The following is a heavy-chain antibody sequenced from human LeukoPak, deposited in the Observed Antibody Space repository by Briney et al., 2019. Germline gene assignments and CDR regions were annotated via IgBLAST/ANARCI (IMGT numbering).Heavy chain of an antibody. CDR2: INHSGST. CDR1: GGSFSGYY. Sequence: SETLSITCAVYGGSFSGYYWNWIRQPPGKGLEWIGEINHSGSTNYNPSLKSRVTISVDTSKNQFSLKLSSVTAADTAVYYCASRGYYFDYWGQGTLVTVSS. D-gene: IGHD3-16*01. J-gene: IGHJ4*02. CDR3: ASRGYYFDY. V-gene: IGHV4-34*01.